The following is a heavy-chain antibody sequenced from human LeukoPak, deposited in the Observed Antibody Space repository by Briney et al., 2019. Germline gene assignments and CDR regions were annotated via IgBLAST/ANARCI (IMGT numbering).Heavy chain of an antibody. CDR3: ARATSRPHYDFWSGPYYYYMDV. CDR1: GGSISSSNW. D-gene: IGHD3-3*01. CDR2: IYHSGST. Sequence: PSETLSLTCAVSGGSISSSNWWSWVRQPPGKGLEWIGEIYHSGSTNYNPSLKSRVTISVDKSKNQFSLKLSSVTAADTAVYYCARATSRPHYDFWSGPYYYYMDVWGKGTTVTVSS. V-gene: IGHV4-4*02. J-gene: IGHJ6*03.